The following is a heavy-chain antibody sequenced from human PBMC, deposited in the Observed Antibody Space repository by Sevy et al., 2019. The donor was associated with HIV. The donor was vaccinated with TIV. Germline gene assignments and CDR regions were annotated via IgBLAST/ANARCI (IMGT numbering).Heavy chain of an antibody. Sequence: GGSLRLSCAASGFTFSDYYMTWIRQAPGKGLEWLSYISSSGSTISNADFVKGRFTISRDNAKNSLFLQMNSLRAEDTAVYYCARVENLEWSPNSPDYFDYWGQGTLVTVSS. V-gene: IGHV3-11*01. J-gene: IGHJ4*02. CDR3: ARVENLEWSPNSPDYFDY. CDR1: GFTFSDYY. CDR2: ISSSGSTI. D-gene: IGHD3-3*01.